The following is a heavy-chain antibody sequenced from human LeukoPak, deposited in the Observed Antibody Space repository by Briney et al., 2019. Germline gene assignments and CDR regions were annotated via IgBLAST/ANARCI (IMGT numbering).Heavy chain of an antibody. D-gene: IGHD3-22*01. CDR1: GGSSSSSSYY. CDR2: IYYSGST. CDR3: ARQGTYYYDSSGD. Sequence: SETLSLTCTVSGGSSSSSSYYLGWIRQPPGKGLEWIGSIYYSGSTYYNPSLKSRVTISVDTSKNQFSLKLSSVTAADTAVYYCARQGTYYYDSSGDWGQGTLVTVSS. J-gene: IGHJ4*02. V-gene: IGHV4-39*01.